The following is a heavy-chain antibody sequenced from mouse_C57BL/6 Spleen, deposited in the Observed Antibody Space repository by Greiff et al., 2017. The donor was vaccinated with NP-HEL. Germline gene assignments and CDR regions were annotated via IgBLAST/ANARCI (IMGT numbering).Heavy chain of an antibody. CDR2: ISYSGST. Sequence: EVQLQESGPGMVKPSQSLSLTCTVTGYSITSGYDWHWIRHFPGNKLEWMGYISYSGSTNYNPSLKSRISITHDTSKNHFFLKLNSVTTEDTATYYCARVGDYDGVLYWYFDVWGTGTTVTVSS. J-gene: IGHJ1*03. V-gene: IGHV3-1*01. D-gene: IGHD2-4*01. CDR1: GYSITSGYD. CDR3: ARVGDYDGVLYWYFDV.